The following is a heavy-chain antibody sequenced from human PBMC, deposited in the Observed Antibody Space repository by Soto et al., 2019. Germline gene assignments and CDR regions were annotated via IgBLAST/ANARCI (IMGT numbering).Heavy chain of an antibody. D-gene: IGHD6-19*01. CDR3: AKDLMYHSGWNGGSSTTFDY. CDR1: GFTFNTYG. Sequence: QVQLVESGGGVVQPGRSLRLSCAASGFTFNTYGMHWVRQAPGKGLEWVAVISYDGSNKYYADSVKGRFTISRDNSKNTLYLQMNSLRAEDTAVYFCAKDLMYHSGWNGGSSTTFDYWGQGTLVTVSS. J-gene: IGHJ4*02. V-gene: IGHV3-30*18. CDR2: ISYDGSNK.